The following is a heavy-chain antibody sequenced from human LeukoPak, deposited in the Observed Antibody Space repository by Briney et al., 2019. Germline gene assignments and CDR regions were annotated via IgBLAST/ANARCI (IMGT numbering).Heavy chain of an antibody. CDR2: ISWNSGNI. V-gene: IGHV3-9*01. Sequence: PGRSLRLSCAASGFTFDDYAMHWVRQAPGKGLEWVSGISWNSGNIGYADSVKGRFTISRDNAKDSLYLQMNSLRPEDTALYYCANLHGDYRDYWGQGTLVTVSS. CDR1: GFTFDDYA. J-gene: IGHJ4*02. CDR3: ANLHGDYRDY. D-gene: IGHD4-17*01.